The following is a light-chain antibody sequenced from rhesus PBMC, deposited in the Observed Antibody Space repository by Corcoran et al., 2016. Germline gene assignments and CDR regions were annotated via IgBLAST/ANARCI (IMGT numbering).Light chain of an antibody. CDR2: QAS. CDR1: QGTSSW. J-gene: IGKJ3*01. Sequence: DIQMTQSPSSLSVSVGDTVTITCRASQGTSSWLAWYQQKPGKAPKLLFYQASSLQSGGPSRFSGSGSGTDFTLTNSSLQSEDFATYYCQHYSSRPTWTFGPGTKLDIK. V-gene: IGKV1-22*01. CDR3: QHYSSRPTWT.